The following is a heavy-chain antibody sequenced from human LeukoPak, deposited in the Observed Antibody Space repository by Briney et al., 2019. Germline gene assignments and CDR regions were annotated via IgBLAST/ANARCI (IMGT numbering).Heavy chain of an antibody. CDR2: ITNSGTTV. D-gene: IGHD6-25*01. V-gene: IGHV3-48*03. J-gene: IGHJ4*02. CDR3: ARGMVANSGGAIDY. CDR1: GFTFGLYE. Sequence: GGSLRLPCAASGFTFGLYEMNWVRQAPGKGLEWVSYITNSGTTVYYADSVKGRFTISRDNAKNSLYLQMNSLRAEDTAVYYCARGMVANSGGAIDYWGQGTLVTVSS.